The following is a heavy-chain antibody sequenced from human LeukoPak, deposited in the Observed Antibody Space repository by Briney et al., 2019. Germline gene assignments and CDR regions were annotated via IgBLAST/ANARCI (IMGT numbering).Heavy chain of an antibody. V-gene: IGHV4-59*01. Sequence: SETLSLTCTVSGGSISSYYWSWIRQPPGKGLEWIGYISYSGSTNYNPSLKSRVTISVDASKNQFSLKLSSVTAADAAVYYCARGVYNYGGHNWFDPWGQGTLVTVSS. CDR2: ISYSGST. CDR1: GGSISSYY. CDR3: ARGVYNYGGHNWFDP. J-gene: IGHJ5*02. D-gene: IGHD5-18*01.